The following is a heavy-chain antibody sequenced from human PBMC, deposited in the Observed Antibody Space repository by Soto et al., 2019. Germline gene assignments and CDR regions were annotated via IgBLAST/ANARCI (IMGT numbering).Heavy chain of an antibody. J-gene: IGHJ4*02. Sequence: PSETLSLTCTVSGGSISSGGYYWSWILHHPGKGLEWIGYIYYSGSTYYNPSLKSRVTISVDTSKNQFSLKLSSVTAADTAVYYCASAMTYDEDISGYEDHHFEHWGQGT. V-gene: IGHV4-31*03. CDR3: ASAMTYDEDISGYEDHHFEH. D-gene: IGHD3-22*01. CDR2: IYYSGST. CDR1: GGSISSGGYY.